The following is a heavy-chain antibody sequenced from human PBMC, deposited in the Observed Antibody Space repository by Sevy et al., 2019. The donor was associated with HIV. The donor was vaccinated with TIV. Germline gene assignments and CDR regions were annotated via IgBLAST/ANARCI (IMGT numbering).Heavy chain of an antibody. D-gene: IGHD3-22*01. V-gene: IGHV1-18*01. Sequence: ASVKVSCKASGYTFTSYGISWVRQAPGQGLECMGWISAYNGKTNYAQKIQGRVTMTTDTSTSTAYMEVRSLRSDDTAVYYCARDGPDTYYYDSSGYLGYFDYWGQGTLVTVSS. J-gene: IGHJ4*02. CDR2: ISAYNGKT. CDR1: GYTFTSYG. CDR3: ARDGPDTYYYDSSGYLGYFDY.